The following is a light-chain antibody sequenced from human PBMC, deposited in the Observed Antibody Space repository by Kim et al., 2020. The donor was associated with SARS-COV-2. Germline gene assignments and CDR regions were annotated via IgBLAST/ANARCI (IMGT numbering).Light chain of an antibody. CDR3: QAWDSSTGV. Sequence: SYELTQPPSVSVAPGQTASITCSGEKLGDKYACWYQQKPGQSPVLVIYQDSKRPSGIPERFSGSNSGNTATLTISGTQARDEADYYCQAWDSSTGVFGGGTQLTVL. CDR1: KLGDKY. V-gene: IGLV3-1*01. J-gene: IGLJ2*01. CDR2: QDS.